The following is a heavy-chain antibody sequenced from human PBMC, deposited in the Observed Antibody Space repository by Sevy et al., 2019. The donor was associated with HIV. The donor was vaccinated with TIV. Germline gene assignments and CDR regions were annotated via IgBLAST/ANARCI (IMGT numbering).Heavy chain of an antibody. CDR1: GGSISSYY. CDR2: IYYSGST. CDR3: ARESIGSVGDFDY. V-gene: IGHV4-59*01. J-gene: IGHJ4*02. D-gene: IGHD2-21*01. Sequence: SETLSLTCTVSGGSISSYYWSWIRQPPGKGLEWIGYIYYSGSTNYNPSLKSRVTISVDTSKNQFSLKLSSVTAADTAVYYCARESIGSVGDFDYWGQGTPVTVSS.